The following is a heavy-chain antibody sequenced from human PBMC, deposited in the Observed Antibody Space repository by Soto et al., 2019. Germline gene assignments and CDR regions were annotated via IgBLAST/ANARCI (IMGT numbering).Heavy chain of an antibody. V-gene: IGHV4-59*08. D-gene: IGHD3-3*01. CDR3: ARQGAPITIFGVVIQPPSNYYYYYMDV. CDR1: GGSISSYY. J-gene: IGHJ6*03. Sequence: PSETLSLTCTVSGGSISSYYWSWIRQPPGKGLEWIGYIYYSGSTNYNPSLKSRVTISVDTSKNQFSLKLSSVTAADTAVYYCARQGAPITIFGVVIQPPSNYYYYYMDVWGKGTTVTVSS. CDR2: IYYSGST.